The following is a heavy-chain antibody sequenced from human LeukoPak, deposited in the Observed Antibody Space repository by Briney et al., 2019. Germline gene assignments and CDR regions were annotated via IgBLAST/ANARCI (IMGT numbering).Heavy chain of an antibody. J-gene: IGHJ6*02. CDR2: ISGSGGST. D-gene: IGHD3-22*01. CDR3: AKDLAHYYDSSGYGYYYYYGMDV. V-gene: IGHV3-23*01. CDR1: GFTFSSYA. Sequence: GGSLRLSCAASGFTFSSYAMSWVRQAPGKGLEWVSAISGSGGSTYYADSVEGRFTISRDNSKNTLYLQMNSLRAEDTAVYYCAKDLAHYYDSSGYGYYYYYGMDVWGQGTTVTVSS.